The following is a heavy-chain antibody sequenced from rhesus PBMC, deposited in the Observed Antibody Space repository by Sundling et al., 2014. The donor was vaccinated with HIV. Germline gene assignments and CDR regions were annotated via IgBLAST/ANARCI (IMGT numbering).Heavy chain of an antibody. V-gene: IGHV4-169*01. CDR2: IYGSGSST. Sequence: QVQLQESGPGLVKPSETLSLTCAVSGGSISSNYWSWIRQAPGKGLEWIGYIYGSGSSTNYNPSLKSRVTLSVDTSKNQFSLKLSSVTAADTAVYYCARGGAAGLFDYWGQGVLVTVSS. CDR1: GGSISSNY. CDR3: ARGGAAGLFDY. J-gene: IGHJ4*01. D-gene: IGHD6-13*01.